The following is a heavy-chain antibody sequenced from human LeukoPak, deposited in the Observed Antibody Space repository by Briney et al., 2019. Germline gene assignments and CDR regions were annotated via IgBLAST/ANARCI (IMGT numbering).Heavy chain of an antibody. J-gene: IGHJ6*02. CDR3: AREGYYDFWGDV. D-gene: IGHD3-3*01. CDR1: GGSFSGYY. CDR2: INHSGST. V-gene: IGHV4-34*01. Sequence: SETLSLTCAVYGGSFSGYYWSWIRQPPGKGLEWIGEINHSGSTNYNPSLKSRVTISVDTSKNQFSLKLSSVTAADTAVYYCAREGYYDFWGDVWGQGTTVTVSS.